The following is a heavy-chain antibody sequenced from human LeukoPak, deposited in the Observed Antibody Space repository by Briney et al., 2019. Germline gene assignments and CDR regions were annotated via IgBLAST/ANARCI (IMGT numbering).Heavy chain of an antibody. J-gene: IGHJ4*02. D-gene: IGHD3-10*01. CDR3: ARGSGSSCYD. CDR1: GGSISSSSYY. Sequence: SETLSLTCTVSGGSISSSSYYWGWIRQPPGKGLEWIGSIYYSGSTYYNPSLKSRVTISVDTSKNQFSLKLSSVTAADTAVYYCARGSGSSCYDWGQGTLVTVSS. V-gene: IGHV4-39*07. CDR2: IYYSGST.